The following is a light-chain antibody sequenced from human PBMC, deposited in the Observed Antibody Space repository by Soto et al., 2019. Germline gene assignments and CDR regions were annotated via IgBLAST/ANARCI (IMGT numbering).Light chain of an antibody. J-gene: IGLJ3*02. Sequence: QSVLTQPPSVSAAPGQQVTISCSGSSSNIGDNYVSWYQHLPGTAPKLVVYDNDRRPSGIPGRFSGSKSGTSATLVITGLQTGDEADYYCCAYGGSGNWVFGGGTQLTVL. CDR3: CAYGGSGNWV. CDR2: DND. CDR1: SSNIGDNY. V-gene: IGLV1-51*01.